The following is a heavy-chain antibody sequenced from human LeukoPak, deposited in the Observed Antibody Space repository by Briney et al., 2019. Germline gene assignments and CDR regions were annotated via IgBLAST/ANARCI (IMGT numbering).Heavy chain of an antibody. CDR3: AKEGNWNYAQPFDY. CDR2: ISGSGGST. V-gene: IGHV3-23*01. D-gene: IGHD1-7*01. CDR1: GFTFSSYA. J-gene: IGHJ4*02. Sequence: GGSLRLSCAASGFTFSSYAMCWVRQAPGTGLEWVSAISGSGGSTYYADSVKGRFTISRDNSKNTLYLQMNSLRAEDTAVYYCAKEGNWNYAQPFDYWGQGTLVTVSS.